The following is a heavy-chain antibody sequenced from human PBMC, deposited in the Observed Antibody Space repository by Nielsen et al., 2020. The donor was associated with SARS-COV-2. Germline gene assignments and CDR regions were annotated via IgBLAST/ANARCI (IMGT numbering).Heavy chain of an antibody. CDR3: ATGNKIFDDAFDV. Sequence: SETLSLTCTVSGGSISSSSYYWSWIRQPPGKGLEWIGYMYYSGSTYYNPSLESRVTISVDRSKSQFSLRLTSVTAADTAVYFCATGNKIFDDAFDVWGQGALVTVSA. CDR1: GGSISSSSYY. J-gene: IGHJ3*01. V-gene: IGHV4-30-4*01. CDR2: MYYSGST. D-gene: IGHD1/OR15-1a*01.